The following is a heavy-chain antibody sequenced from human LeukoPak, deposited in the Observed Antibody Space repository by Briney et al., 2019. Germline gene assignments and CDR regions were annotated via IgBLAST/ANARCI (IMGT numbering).Heavy chain of an antibody. CDR1: GFTFSSYW. V-gene: IGHV3-7*01. D-gene: IGHD5-18*01. Sequence: GGSLRLSCAASGFTFSSYWMSWVRQAPGKGLEWVANIKQDGSEKYYVDSVKGRFTISRDNARNSLYLQMNSLRAEDTAVYYCASCGYSYGHNAFDIWGQGTMVTVSS. CDR3: ASCGYSYGHNAFDI. J-gene: IGHJ3*02. CDR2: IKQDGSEK.